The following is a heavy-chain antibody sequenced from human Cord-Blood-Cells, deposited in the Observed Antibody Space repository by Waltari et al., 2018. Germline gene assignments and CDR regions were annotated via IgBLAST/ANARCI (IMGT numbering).Heavy chain of an antibody. D-gene: IGHD3-10*01. V-gene: IGHV3-73*01. CDR2: IRSKANSYAT. CDR3: TSHINYPTVDY. J-gene: IGHJ4*02. Sequence: VRQASGKGLEWVGRIRSKANSYATAYAASVKGRFTISRDDSKNTAYLQMNSLKTEDTAVYYCTSHINYPTVDYWGQGTLVTVSS.